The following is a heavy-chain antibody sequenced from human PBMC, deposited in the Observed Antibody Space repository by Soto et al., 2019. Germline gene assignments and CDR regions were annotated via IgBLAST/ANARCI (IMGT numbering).Heavy chain of an antibody. CDR2: IYNSGIT. J-gene: IGHJ5*02. V-gene: IGHV4-30-4*01. D-gene: IGHD6-13*01. CDR1: GGSISSGDYS. Sequence: SETLSLTCTVSGGSISSGDYSWSWVRQSPGKGLEWIGHIYNSGITYYNPSLKSRVVISIDTSRNQLSLRLNSLTAADRAVYFCARGVTVVALVSRFYFDPWGQATLVTAPQ. CDR3: ARGVTVVALVSRFYFDP.